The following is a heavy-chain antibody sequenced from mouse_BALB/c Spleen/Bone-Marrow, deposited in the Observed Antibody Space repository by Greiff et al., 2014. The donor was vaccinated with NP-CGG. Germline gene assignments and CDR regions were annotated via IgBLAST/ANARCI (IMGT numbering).Heavy chain of an antibody. CDR1: GFNIKDTY. V-gene: IGHV14-3*02. Sequence: EVQLQQSGAELVKPGASVKLSCTASGFNIKDTYMHWVKQRPEQGLEWIGRIDPANGNAKYDPKFQGKATITADTSSNTAYLQLSSLTSEDTAVYYCARWEYYAMDYWGQGTSVTVSS. J-gene: IGHJ4*01. CDR2: IDPANGNA. D-gene: IGHD4-1*01. CDR3: ARWEYYAMDY.